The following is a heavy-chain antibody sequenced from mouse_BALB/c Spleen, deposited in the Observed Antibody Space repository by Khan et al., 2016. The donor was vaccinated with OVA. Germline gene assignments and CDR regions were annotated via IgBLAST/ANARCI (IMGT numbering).Heavy chain of an antibody. CDR2: ISSGGDYT. Sequence: EVELVESGGDLVKPGGSLKLSCAASGFSFSSYSMSWVRQTPDKRLEWVATISSGGDYTYYPDIVKGRFTISRDNAKNTLYLQMSSLKSEETAMYYGASHLTGSFAYWGQGTLVTVSA. J-gene: IGHJ3*01. D-gene: IGHD4-1*01. CDR1: GFSFSSYS. V-gene: IGHV5-6*01. CDR3: ASHLTGSFAY.